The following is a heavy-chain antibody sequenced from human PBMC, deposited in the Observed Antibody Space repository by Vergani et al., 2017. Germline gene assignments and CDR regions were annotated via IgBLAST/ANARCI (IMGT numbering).Heavy chain of an antibody. J-gene: IGHJ2*01. D-gene: IGHD6-6*01. CDR3: ARQSIAARPFDL. CDR2: INHSGST. CDR1: GGSFSGYY. V-gene: IGHV4-34*01. Sequence: QVQLQQWGAGLLKPSETLSLTRAVHGGSFSGYYWSWIRQPPGKGLEWIGEINHSGSTNYNPSLTRRVTISVDTSKNQFSLKLSSVTAADTAVYYCARQSIAARPFDLWGRGTLVTVSS.